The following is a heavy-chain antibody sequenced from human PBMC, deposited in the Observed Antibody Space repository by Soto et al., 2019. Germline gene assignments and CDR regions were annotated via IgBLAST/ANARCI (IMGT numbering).Heavy chain of an antibody. D-gene: IGHD2-2*01. Sequence: GGSLRLSCAASGFTFSNAWMSWVRQAPGKGLEWVGRIKSKTDGGTTDYAAPVKGRFTISRDDSKNTLYLQMNSLKTEDTAVYYCTTATTSDIVVVPAAANYYYYYGMDVWGQGTTVTVSS. CDR1: GFTFSNAW. CDR2: IKSKTDGGTT. J-gene: IGHJ6*02. V-gene: IGHV3-15*01. CDR3: TTATTSDIVVVPAAANYYYYYGMDV.